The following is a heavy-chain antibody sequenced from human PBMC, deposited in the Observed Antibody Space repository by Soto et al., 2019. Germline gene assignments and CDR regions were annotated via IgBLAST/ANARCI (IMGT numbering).Heavy chain of an antibody. CDR2: IVVGSGNT. Sequence: ASVKVSCKASGFTFTSSAVQWVRQARGQRLEWIGWIVVGSGNTNYAQKFQERVTITRDMSTSTAYMELSSLRSEDTAVYYCAAGHEQWLGRDYHYGMDVWGQGTTVIVSS. CDR1: GFTFTSSA. CDR3: AAGHEQWLGRDYHYGMDV. D-gene: IGHD6-19*01. V-gene: IGHV1-58*01. J-gene: IGHJ6*02.